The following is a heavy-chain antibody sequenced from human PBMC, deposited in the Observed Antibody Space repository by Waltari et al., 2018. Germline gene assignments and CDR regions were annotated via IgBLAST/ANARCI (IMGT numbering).Heavy chain of an antibody. Sequence: QLQLQESGPGLVKPSETLSLTCTVSGGSISSSSYYWGWIRQPPGKGLEWIGSIYYSGSTYYNPSLKSRFTISVDTSKNQFSLKLSSVTAADTAVYYCARMNYYDSSGYYLPSDYWGQGTLVTVSS. CDR3: ARMNYYDSSGYYLPSDY. CDR1: GGSISSSSYY. D-gene: IGHD3-22*01. V-gene: IGHV4-39*07. J-gene: IGHJ4*02. CDR2: IYYSGST.